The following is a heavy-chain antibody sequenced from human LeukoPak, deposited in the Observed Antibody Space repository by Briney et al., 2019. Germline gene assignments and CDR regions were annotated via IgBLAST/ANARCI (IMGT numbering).Heavy chain of an antibody. J-gene: IGHJ6*03. V-gene: IGHV1-8*01. CDR2: MSPNSGDT. CDR3: ASGAAGDPDYYYYYMDV. CDR1: GYTFTSYH. D-gene: IGHD6-13*01. Sequence: ASVKVSCKASGYTFTSYHINWVRQATGQGLEWMGWMSPNSGDTGFAQKFQGRVTMTRNTSITTAYMELSSLRSEDTAVYYCASGAAGDPDYYYYYMDVWGKGTTVTVSS.